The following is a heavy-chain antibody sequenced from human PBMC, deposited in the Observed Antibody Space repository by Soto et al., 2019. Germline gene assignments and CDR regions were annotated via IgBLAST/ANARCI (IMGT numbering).Heavy chain of an antibody. CDR3: AKKNYDFWSGSGS. Sequence: PGGSLRLSCAGSGFTFSSYAMSWVRQAPGKGLEWVSAISESGETTYLADSVKGRFTISRDNSRNTVYLQMNSLRAEDTAVYYCAKKNYDFWSGSGSWGQGTLVTVSS. CDR1: GFTFSSYA. CDR2: ISESGETT. D-gene: IGHD3-3*01. V-gene: IGHV3-23*01. J-gene: IGHJ5*02.